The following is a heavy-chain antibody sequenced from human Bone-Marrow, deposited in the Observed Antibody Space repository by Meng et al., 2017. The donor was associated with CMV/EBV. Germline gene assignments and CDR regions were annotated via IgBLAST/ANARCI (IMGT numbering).Heavy chain of an antibody. CDR1: GGSFSGYY. CDR2: IYYSGST. V-gene: IGHV4-30-4*08. Sequence: SETLSLTCAVYGGSFSGYYWSWIRQPPGKGLEWIGYIYYSGSTYYNPSLKSRVTISVDTSKNQFSLKLSSVTAADTAVYYCARADIVVVPAAYYYYGMDVWGQGTTVTVSS. CDR3: ARADIVVVPAAYYYYGMDV. J-gene: IGHJ6*02. D-gene: IGHD2-2*01.